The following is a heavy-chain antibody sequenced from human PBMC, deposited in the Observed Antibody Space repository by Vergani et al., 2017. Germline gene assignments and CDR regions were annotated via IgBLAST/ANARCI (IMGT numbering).Heavy chain of an antibody. Sequence: QVQLQESGPGLVKPSETLSLTCTVSGGSISSYYWSWIRQPPGKGLEWIGYIYYSGSTNYNPSLKSRVTISVDTSKNQFSLKLSSVTAADTAVYYCARHGGDVLGGIAARHVDYWGQGTLVTVSS. V-gene: IGHV4-59*08. CDR3: ARHGGDVLGGIAARHVDY. CDR2: IYYSGST. D-gene: IGHD6-6*01. J-gene: IGHJ4*02. CDR1: GGSISSYY.